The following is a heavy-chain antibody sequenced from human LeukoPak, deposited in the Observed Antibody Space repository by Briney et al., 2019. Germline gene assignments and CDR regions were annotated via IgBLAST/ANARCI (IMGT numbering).Heavy chain of an antibody. Sequence: SQTLSLTCTVSGGSISSGGCYWSWIRQHPGKGLEWIGYIYSSRSPCDHPSLTSPVATSVDTSKNQLSLKLSSVAAADTAVHYCASEVEAEYYFAYRGQGTLATVSS. CDR3: ASEVEAEYYFAY. V-gene: IGHV4-31*01. J-gene: IGHJ4*02. CDR1: GGSISSGGCY. D-gene: IGHD5-24*01. CDR2: IYSSRSP.